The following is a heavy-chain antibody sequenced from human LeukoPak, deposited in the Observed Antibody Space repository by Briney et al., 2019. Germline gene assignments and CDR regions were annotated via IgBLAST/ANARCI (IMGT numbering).Heavy chain of an antibody. CDR2: IYYSGST. J-gene: IGHJ4*02. D-gene: IGHD3-10*01. Sequence: SETLSLTCTVSGGSISSSSYYWGWIRQPPGKGLEWIGSIYYSGSTYYNPSLKSRVTISVDTSKNQFSLKLSSVTAADTAVYYCARVPGMAVGGFDYWGQGTLVTVSS. CDR1: GGSISSSSYY. CDR3: ARVPGMAVGGFDY. V-gene: IGHV4-39*07.